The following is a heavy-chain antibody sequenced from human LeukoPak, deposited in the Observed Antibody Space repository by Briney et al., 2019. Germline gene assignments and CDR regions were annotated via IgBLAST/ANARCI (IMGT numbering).Heavy chain of an antibody. Sequence: GGSLRLSCAASGFTFSSYWMHWVRQAPGKGLAWVSTISGGSGSTYCADSVKGRFTISRDNSKNTLYLQMNSLRDEDTAVYYCAKHRFESGGYHSTDWGQGTLVTVSS. CDR1: GFTFSSYW. CDR2: ISGGSGST. V-gene: IGHV3-23*01. D-gene: IGHD3-22*01. CDR3: AKHRFESGGYHSTD. J-gene: IGHJ4*02.